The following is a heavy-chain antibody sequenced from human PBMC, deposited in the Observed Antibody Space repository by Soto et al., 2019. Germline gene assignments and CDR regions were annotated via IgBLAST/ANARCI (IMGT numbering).Heavy chain of an antibody. CDR1: GGSISSYY. CDR2: IYYSGST. Sequence: QVQLQESGPGLVKPSETLSLTCTVSGGSISSYYWSWIRQPPGKGLEWIGYIYYSGSTNYNPSLKSRVTISVDTSKNQFSLKLSSVTAADTAVYYCATEGAIAVAGTAWFDPWGQGTLVTVSS. CDR3: ATEGAIAVAGTAWFDP. V-gene: IGHV4-59*01. J-gene: IGHJ5*02. D-gene: IGHD6-19*01.